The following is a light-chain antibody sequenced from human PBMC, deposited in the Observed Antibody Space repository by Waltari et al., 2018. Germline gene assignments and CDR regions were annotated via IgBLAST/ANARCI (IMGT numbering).Light chain of an antibody. CDR2: AAS. Sequence: DIQMTQSPSSLSASVGDRVTITCRASQSISSYLNWYQQKPGKAPKLLIYAASSLQSGVPSRFSGSGSGTDFTLIISSLQPEDFATYYCQQSYSTLSYTFGQGTKLEI. CDR3: QQSYSTLSYT. CDR1: QSISSY. V-gene: IGKV1-39*01. J-gene: IGKJ2*01.